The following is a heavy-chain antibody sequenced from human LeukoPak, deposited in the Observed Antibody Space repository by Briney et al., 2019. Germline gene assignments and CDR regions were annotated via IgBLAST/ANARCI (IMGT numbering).Heavy chain of an antibody. D-gene: IGHD3-10*01. Sequence: GGSLRLSCAASGFTFAIHAMTWVRQAPGKGLEWVSGISGDGASTHYAESVKGKFTISRDNSQNTLFLQMTSLRVEDTAIYYCAKDSYVSGRPLHTFDVWGQGTMVTVSS. CDR2: ISGDGAST. CDR3: AKDSYVSGRPLHTFDV. V-gene: IGHV3-23*01. CDR1: GFTFAIHA. J-gene: IGHJ3*01.